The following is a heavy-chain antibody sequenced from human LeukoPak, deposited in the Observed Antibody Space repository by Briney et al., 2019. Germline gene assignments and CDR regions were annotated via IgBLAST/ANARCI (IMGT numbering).Heavy chain of an antibody. CDR3: ARDDYGDYGFDY. Sequence: PGGSLRLSCAASGFTFSSYAMHWVRQAPGKGLEWVAVISYDGSNKYYADSVKGRFTISRDNSKNTLYLQMNSLRAEDTAVYYCARDDYGDYGFDYWGQGTLVTVSS. CDR2: ISYDGSNK. CDR1: GFTFSSYA. J-gene: IGHJ4*02. V-gene: IGHV3-30*04. D-gene: IGHD4-17*01.